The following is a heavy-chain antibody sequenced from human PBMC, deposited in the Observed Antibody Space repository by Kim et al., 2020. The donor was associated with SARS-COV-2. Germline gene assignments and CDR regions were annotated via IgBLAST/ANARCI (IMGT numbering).Heavy chain of an antibody. CDR2: INHSGST. J-gene: IGHJ6*02. D-gene: IGHD1-26*01. V-gene: IGHV4-34*01. CDR3: ARDYHTYYYYYGMDV. CDR1: GGSFSGYY. Sequence: SETLSLTCAVYGGSFSGYYWSWIRQPPGKGLEWIGEINHSGSTNYNPSLKSRVTISVDTSKNQFSLKLSSVTAADTAVYYCARDYHTYYYYYGMDVWGQG.